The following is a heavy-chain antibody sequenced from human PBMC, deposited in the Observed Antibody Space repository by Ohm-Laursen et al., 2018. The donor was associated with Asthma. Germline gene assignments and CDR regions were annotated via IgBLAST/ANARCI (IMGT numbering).Heavy chain of an antibody. CDR3: ARHVGDRASGYYYGHVDY. CDR1: GGSISSSSYY. CDR2: VYYSGST. D-gene: IGHD3-22*01. Sequence: SETLSLTCTVSGGSISSSSYYWGWIRQPPGKGLEWIGSVYYSGSTYHNPSLKSRVTMPVDTSKNQFSLKLTSVTAADTAVYYCARHVGDRASGYYYGHVDYWGQGTLVTVSS. V-gene: IGHV4-39*01. J-gene: IGHJ4*02.